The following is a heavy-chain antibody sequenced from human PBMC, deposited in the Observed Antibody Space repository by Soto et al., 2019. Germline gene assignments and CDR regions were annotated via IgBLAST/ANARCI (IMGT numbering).Heavy chain of an antibody. V-gene: IGHV3-48*02. D-gene: IGHD3-16*01. J-gene: IGHJ6*02. Sequence: GGSLRLSCTTSGLTVTSHMNWVRQAPGKGLEWVSYISGGSEAIYYADSVKGRFTTSRDNAEKSLYLEMNSLRDEDTALYYCARDGGRGSNMDVRGQGTSVTVSS. CDR1: GLTVTSH. CDR3: ARDGGRGSNMDV. CDR2: ISGGSEAI.